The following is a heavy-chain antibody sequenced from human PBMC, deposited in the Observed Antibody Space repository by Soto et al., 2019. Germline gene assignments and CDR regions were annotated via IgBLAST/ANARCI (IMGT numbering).Heavy chain of an antibody. CDR2: IYYGGSA. J-gene: IGHJ4*02. D-gene: IGHD2-8*01. CDR3: ARGGHCANGVCSALDY. CDR1: GGSISTYY. V-gene: IGHV4-59*08. Sequence: QVQLRESGPGLVKPSETLSLTCTVSGGSISTYYWSWIRQPPGKGLEWIGYIYYGGSADYNPSLKSRVTISVDTSKKQFSLKLRSGTAADTAVYYCARGGHCANGVCSALDYWGQGTLVTVSS.